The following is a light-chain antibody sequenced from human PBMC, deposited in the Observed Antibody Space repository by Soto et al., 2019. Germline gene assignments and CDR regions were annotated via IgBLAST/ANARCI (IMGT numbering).Light chain of an antibody. CDR3: HQYGNSPLT. Sequence: EIVLTQSPGTLSLSPGERATLSCRASQSIRSSSLAWYQQKPGQAPRLLIYGGSSRATGIPDRFSGGGFGTDSSLTISSLETEDFSVYYCHQYGNSPLTFGGGTKVDIK. J-gene: IGKJ4*01. CDR2: GGS. CDR1: QSIRSSS. V-gene: IGKV3-20*01.